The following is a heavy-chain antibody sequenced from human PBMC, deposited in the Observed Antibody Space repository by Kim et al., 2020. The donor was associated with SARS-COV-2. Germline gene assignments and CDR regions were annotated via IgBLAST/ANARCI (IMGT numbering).Heavy chain of an antibody. Sequence: SETLSLTCTVSGGSISNYYWSWIRQPPGKGLEWIGYIYYSGSTNCNPSLKSRVTISVDTSKNQLSLKLSSMPAADTAVFYCARTYYYGSGRYYMVYWGQG. D-gene: IGHD3-10*01. CDR3: ARTYYYGSGRYYMVY. CDR2: IYYSGST. CDR1: GGSISNYY. V-gene: IGHV4-59*01. J-gene: IGHJ4*02.